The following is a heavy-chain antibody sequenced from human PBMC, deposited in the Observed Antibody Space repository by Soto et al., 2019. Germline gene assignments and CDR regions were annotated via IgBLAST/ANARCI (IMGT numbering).Heavy chain of an antibody. V-gene: IGHV3-33*01. Sequence: QVQLVESGGGVVQPGRSLRLSCAASGFTFSSYGMHWVRQAPGKGLEWVAVIWYDGSNKYYADSVKGRFTISRDNSXNXLXXQMNSLRAEDTAVYYCARDLYSSRWYADNYYGMDVWGQGTTVTVSS. D-gene: IGHD6-13*01. CDR2: IWYDGSNK. J-gene: IGHJ6*02. CDR3: ARDLYSSRWYADNYYGMDV. CDR1: GFTFSSYG.